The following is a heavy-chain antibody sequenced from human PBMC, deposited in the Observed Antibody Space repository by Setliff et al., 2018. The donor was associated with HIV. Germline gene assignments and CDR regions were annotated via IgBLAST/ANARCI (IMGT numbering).Heavy chain of an antibody. J-gene: IGHJ1*01. CDR3: ATDPGYSSTWYSESFQH. D-gene: IGHD6-13*01. CDR2: FDPEDGET. V-gene: IGHV1-24*01. CDR1: GYTLTELS. Sequence: SCKISGYTLTELSIHWVRQAPGKGLEWMANFDPEDGETFYAQKFQGRLTMTEDTSTDTAYMGLSSLRSDDTAMYYCATDPGYSSTWYSESFQHWGQGTVVTVSS.